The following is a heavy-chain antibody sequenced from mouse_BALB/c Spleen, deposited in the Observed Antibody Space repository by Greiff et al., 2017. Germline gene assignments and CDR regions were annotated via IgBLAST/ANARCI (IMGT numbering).Heavy chain of an antibody. J-gene: IGHJ4*01. CDR1: GFSLTSYG. Sequence: VQLVESGPGLVQPSQSLSITCTVSGFSLTSYGVHWVRQSPGKGLEWLGVIWSGGSTDYNAAFISRLSISKDNSKSQVFFKMNSLQADDTAIYYCASLGRYDYDRGAMDYWGQGTSVTVSS. V-gene: IGHV2-4-1*01. CDR3: ASLGRYDYDRGAMDY. D-gene: IGHD2-4*01. CDR2: IWSGGST.